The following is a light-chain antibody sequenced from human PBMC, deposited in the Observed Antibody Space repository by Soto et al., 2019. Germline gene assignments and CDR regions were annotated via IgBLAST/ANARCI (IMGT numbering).Light chain of an antibody. CDR1: QSVSSN. CDR2: GAS. J-gene: IGKJ1*01. CDR3: QQYGRSGT. Sequence: EIVMTQSPATLSVSPGERATLSCRASQSVSSNLAWYQQKPGQAPSLLIYGASTRATSIPDRFSGSGSGTDFTLTISRLEPEDFAVYYCQQYGRSGTFGQGTKVDI. V-gene: IGKV3-20*01.